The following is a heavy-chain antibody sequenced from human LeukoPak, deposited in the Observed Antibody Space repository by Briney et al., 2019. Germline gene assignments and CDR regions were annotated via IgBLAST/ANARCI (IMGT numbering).Heavy chain of an antibody. CDR2: IVVGSGNT. D-gene: IGHD3-9*01. CDR1: GFTFTSSA. J-gene: IGHJ6*02. CDR3: AADSSTYYDILTGYLAHGYYYYGMDV. V-gene: IGHV1-58*02. Sequence: SVKVSCKASGFTFTSSAMQWVRQARGQRLEWIGWIVVGSGNTNYAQKFQERVTITRDMSTSTAYMELSSLRSEDTAVYYCAADSSTYYDILTGYLAHGYYYYGMDVWGQGTTVTVSS.